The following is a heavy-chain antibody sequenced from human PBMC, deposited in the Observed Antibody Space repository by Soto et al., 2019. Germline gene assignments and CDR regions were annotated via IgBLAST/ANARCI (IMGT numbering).Heavy chain of an antibody. CDR2: ISAYNGNT. Sequence: ASVKVSCKASGYTLTSYGISWVRQAPGQGLEWMGWISAYNGNTNYAQKLQGRVTMTTDTSTSTAYMELRSLRSDDTAVYYCARELGYYYDSSGAFDIWGQGTMVTVSS. D-gene: IGHD3-22*01. CDR3: ARELGYYYDSSGAFDI. CDR1: GYTLTSYG. J-gene: IGHJ3*02. V-gene: IGHV1-18*01.